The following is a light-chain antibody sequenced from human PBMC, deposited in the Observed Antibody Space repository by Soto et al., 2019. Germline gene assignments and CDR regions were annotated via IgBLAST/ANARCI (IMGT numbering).Light chain of an antibody. Sequence: DIQMTQSPSSVSASVGDRVTITCRASRVISSWLAWYQQKPGKAPNXLIYAASNLQSGVPSRFSASGSGTDFTITINNLQPEDCATYYCQQSHTFPITFGQGTRLEIK. J-gene: IGKJ5*01. CDR3: QQSHTFPIT. CDR1: RVISSW. CDR2: AAS. V-gene: IGKV1-12*01.